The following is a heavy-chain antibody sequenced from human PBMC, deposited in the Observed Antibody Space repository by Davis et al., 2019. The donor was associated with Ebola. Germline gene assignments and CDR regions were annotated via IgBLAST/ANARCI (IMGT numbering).Heavy chain of an antibody. CDR1: RGSINTHY. V-gene: IGHV4-59*08. J-gene: IGHJ3*02. Sequence: PSETLSLTCTVSRGSINTHYWNWIRQPPGKGLEWIGYIYYSGSTNYNPSLKSRVTISVDTSKNPFSLKLSSVTAAATAEYYCARRGYYYDSSGYSVGAFDIWGQGTMVTVSS. CDR3: ARRGYYYDSSGYSVGAFDI. D-gene: IGHD3-22*01. CDR2: IYYSGST.